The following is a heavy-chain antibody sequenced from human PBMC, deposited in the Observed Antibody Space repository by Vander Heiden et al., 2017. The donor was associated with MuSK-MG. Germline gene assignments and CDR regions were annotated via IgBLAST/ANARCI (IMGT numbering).Heavy chain of an antibody. CDR1: GYTFTSYY. Sequence: QVQLVQSGAEVKKPGASVKVSCKASGYTFTSYYMHWVRQAPGQGLEWMGIINPSGGSTSYAQKFQGRVTMTRDTSTSTVYMELSSLRSEDTAVYYCARDFLVDTAMARGYYYYGMDVWGQGTTVTVSS. D-gene: IGHD5-18*01. J-gene: IGHJ6*02. V-gene: IGHV1-46*01. CDR2: INPSGGST. CDR3: ARDFLVDTAMARGYYYYGMDV.